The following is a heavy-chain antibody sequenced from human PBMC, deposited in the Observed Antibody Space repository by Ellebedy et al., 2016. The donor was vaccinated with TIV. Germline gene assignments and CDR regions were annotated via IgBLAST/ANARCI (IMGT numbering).Heavy chain of an antibody. Sequence: SDTLSLTXTVSGGSISSYYWSWIRQPPGKGLEYIGYISYSGDSTYNPSLESRVTMSLDTSKNQVSLKVNSVTAADTAVYYCASGNLPLNIWGQGTMVTVSS. CDR3: ASGNLPLNI. D-gene: IGHD1-7*01. J-gene: IGHJ3*02. V-gene: IGHV4-59*01. CDR1: GGSISSYY. CDR2: ISYSGDS.